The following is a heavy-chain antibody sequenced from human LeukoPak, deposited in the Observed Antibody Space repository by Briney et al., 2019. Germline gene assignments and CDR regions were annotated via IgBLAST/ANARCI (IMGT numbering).Heavy chain of an antibody. V-gene: IGHV4-59*01. CDR2: IYYSGST. J-gene: IGHJ4*02. CDR1: GGSISSYY. CDR3: ARDLAGVDY. Sequence: SETLSLTCTVSGGSISSYYWSWIRQPPGKGLEWIGYIYYSGSTNYNPSLKGRVTISVDTSKNQFSLKLSSVTAADTAVYYCARDLAGVDYWGQGTLVTVSS. D-gene: IGHD6-19*01.